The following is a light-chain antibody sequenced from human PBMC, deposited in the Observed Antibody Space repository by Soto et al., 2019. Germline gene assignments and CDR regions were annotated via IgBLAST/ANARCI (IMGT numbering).Light chain of an antibody. Sequence: QSVLTQPASVSGSPGQSITISCTGTSSDVGGYNYVSWYQQHPGKAPKLMIYEVSKRPSGVSNRFSGSKSGNTASLTISGRQAEDEADYYCSSYTSSSTRVFGGGTKLTVL. CDR1: SSDVGGYNY. CDR3: SSYTSSSTRV. CDR2: EVS. V-gene: IGLV2-14*01. J-gene: IGLJ2*01.